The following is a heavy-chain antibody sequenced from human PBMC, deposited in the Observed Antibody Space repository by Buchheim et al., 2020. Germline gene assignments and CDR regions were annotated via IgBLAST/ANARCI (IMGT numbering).Heavy chain of an antibody. Sequence: QVQLVESGGGVVQPGRSLRLSCAASGFTSSSYGMHWVRQAPGKGLEWVAVIWYDGSNKYYADSVKGRFTIPRDNSKNTLYLQMNSLRAEDTAVYYCARDPRYYDFWSGYSTNYYYYGMDVWGQGTT. CDR3: ARDPRYYDFWSGYSTNYYYYGMDV. CDR2: IWYDGSNK. V-gene: IGHV3-33*01. CDR1: GFTSSSYG. J-gene: IGHJ6*02. D-gene: IGHD3-3*01.